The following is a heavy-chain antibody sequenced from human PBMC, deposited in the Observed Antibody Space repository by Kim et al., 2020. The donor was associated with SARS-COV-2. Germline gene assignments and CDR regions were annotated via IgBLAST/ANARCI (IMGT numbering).Heavy chain of an antibody. CDR3: ARRTGSGWYFDL. V-gene: IGHV3-9*01. J-gene: IGHJ2*01. D-gene: IGHD3-3*01. CDR1: GFTFNDYA. CDR2: ISWNSDGM. Sequence: GGSLRLSCAGSGFTFNDYAMPWVRQAPGKGLEWVSGISWNSDGMLYGNSVKGRFTISRDKGKKSLYLQMNNLRPEDTAFYYCARRTGSGWYFDLWGRGTLVTVSS.